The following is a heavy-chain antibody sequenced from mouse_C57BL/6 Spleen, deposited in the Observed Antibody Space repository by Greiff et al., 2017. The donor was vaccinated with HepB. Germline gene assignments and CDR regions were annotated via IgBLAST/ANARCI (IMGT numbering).Heavy chain of an antibody. CDR3: ARGGGTGNFDY. D-gene: IGHD1-1*02. V-gene: IGHV1-69*01. CDR2: IDPSDSYT. J-gene: IGHJ2*01. Sequence: VQLQQPGAELVMPGASVKLSCKASGYTFTSYWMHWVKQRPGQGLEWIGEIDPSDSYTNYNQKFKGKSTLTVDKSSSTAYMQLSSLTSEDSAVYYCARGGGTGNFDYWGQGTTLTVSS. CDR1: GYTFTSYW.